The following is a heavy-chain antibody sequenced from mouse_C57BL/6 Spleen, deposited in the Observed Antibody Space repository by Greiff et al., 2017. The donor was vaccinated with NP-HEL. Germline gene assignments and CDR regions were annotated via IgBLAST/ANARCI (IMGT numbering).Heavy chain of an antibody. CDR2: IDPSDSYT. V-gene: IGHV1-69*01. J-gene: IGHJ4*01. Sequence: QVQLQQPGAELVMPGASVKLSCKASGYTFTSYWMHWVKQRPGQGLAWIGEIDPSDSYTNYNQKFKGKSTLTVDKASSTADMQLSSLTSEDSAVYYCARYYDGSSGAMDYWGQGTSVTVSS. D-gene: IGHD1-1*01. CDR1: GYTFTSYW. CDR3: ARYYDGSSGAMDY.